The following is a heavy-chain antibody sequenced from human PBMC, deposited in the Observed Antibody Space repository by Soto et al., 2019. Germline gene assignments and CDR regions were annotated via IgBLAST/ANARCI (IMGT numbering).Heavy chain of an antibody. CDR3: ERRYGSCFDY. CDR1: GGSIISYY. J-gene: IGHJ4*02. V-gene: IGHV4-59*08. D-gene: IGHD5-18*01. CDR2: IYYSGST. Sequence: LETLSHTYTVAGGSIISYYWSWIRQPPGKGLEWIGYIYYSGSTNYNPSLKSRVTISVDTSKNQFSLKLSSVTAADTAVYSCERRYGSCFDYWCQGTLVTSPQ.